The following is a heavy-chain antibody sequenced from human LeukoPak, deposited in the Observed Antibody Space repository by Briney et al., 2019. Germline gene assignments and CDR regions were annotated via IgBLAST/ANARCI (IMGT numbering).Heavy chain of an antibody. V-gene: IGHV3-23*01. CDR1: GFTFSSYA. Sequence: GGSLRLSCAASGFTFSSYAMSWVRQAPGKGLEWVSAISGSGGSTYYADSVKGRFTISRDNSKDTPFLQMHSLRGEDAALYYCAKSGTPDSLDMFFDSWGPGTLVTVSS. J-gene: IGHJ4*02. D-gene: IGHD2-2*03. CDR3: AKSGTPDSLDMFFDS. CDR2: ISGSGGST.